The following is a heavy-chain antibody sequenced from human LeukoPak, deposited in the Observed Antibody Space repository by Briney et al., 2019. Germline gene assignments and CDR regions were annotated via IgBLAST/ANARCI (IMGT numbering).Heavy chain of an antibody. Sequence: PGGSLRLSCAASGFTFSSYWMSWVRQAPGQGLEFVASIKEDGSEEYYVDSVKGRFSISRDNAKNSLYLQMNSLRAADTAVYYCARDWLAGNPYHAFDLWGKGTMVTVSS. J-gene: IGHJ3*01. D-gene: IGHD3-22*01. V-gene: IGHV3-7*01. CDR3: ARDWLAGNPYHAFDL. CDR2: IKEDGSEE. CDR1: GFTFSSYW.